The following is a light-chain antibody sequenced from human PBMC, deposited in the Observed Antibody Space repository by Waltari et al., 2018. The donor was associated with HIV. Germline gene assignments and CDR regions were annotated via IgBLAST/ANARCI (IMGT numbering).Light chain of an antibody. Sequence: DIVMTQSPDSLPVSLGQRATINCKSSQSVLSSSNNKNYLAWYQQRPGQPPKLLISWASARESGVSDRISGSGSGTDFTLTINSLQAEDVAVYYCQQYYNTPSITFGQGTRLEIK. CDR2: WAS. CDR3: QQYYNTPSIT. V-gene: IGKV4-1*01. CDR1: QSVLSSSNNKNY. J-gene: IGKJ5*01.